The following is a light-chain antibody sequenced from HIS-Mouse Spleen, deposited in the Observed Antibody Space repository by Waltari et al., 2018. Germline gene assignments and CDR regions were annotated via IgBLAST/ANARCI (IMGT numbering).Light chain of an antibody. V-gene: IGLV3-10*01. Sequence: SYELTQPPSVSVSPGQTDRITRSGKALPIKLAYWYQQKSGQAPVLVIYEDSKRRSGIPERVSGSSSVTMATLTISGAQVEYEADYYCYSTDSSGNHRVFGGGTKLTVL. CDR1: ALPIKL. CDR2: EDS. CDR3: YSTDSSGNHRV. J-gene: IGLJ2*01.